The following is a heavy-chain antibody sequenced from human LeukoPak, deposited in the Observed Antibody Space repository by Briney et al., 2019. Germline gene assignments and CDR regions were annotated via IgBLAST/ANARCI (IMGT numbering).Heavy chain of an antibody. CDR2: ISGSGGST. V-gene: IGHV3-23*01. CDR1: GFTFSSYA. CDR3: AKRRPDCSSTSCPSDY. Sequence: GGSLRLSCAASGFTFSSYAMSWVRQAPGKGLEWVSAISGSGGSTYYADSVKGRFTISRDNSKNTLYLQMNSLRAEDTAVYYCAKRRPDCSSTSCPSDYWGQGTLVTVSS. D-gene: IGHD2-2*01. J-gene: IGHJ4*02.